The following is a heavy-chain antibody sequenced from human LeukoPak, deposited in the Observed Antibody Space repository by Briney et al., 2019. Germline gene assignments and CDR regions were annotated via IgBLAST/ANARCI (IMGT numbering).Heavy chain of an antibody. D-gene: IGHD3-10*01. CDR2: ISGSGGST. Sequence: HTGGSLRLSCAASGFTFSSYAMSWVRQAPGKGLEWVSAISGSGGSTYYADSVKGRFTISRDNAKNSLYLQMNSLRAEDTALYYCATYGSGSGTFFDSWGQGTLVTVSS. V-gene: IGHV3-23*01. CDR3: ATYGSGSGTFFDS. CDR1: GFTFSSYA. J-gene: IGHJ4*01.